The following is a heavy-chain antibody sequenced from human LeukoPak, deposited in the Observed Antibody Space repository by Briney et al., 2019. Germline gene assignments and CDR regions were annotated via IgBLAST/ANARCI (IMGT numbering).Heavy chain of an antibody. CDR1: GGSLSSYY. CDR2: IYYSGST. D-gene: IGHD5-18*01. V-gene: IGHV4-59*01. CDR3: ARVAGYSYGYGIDY. Sequence: PSETLSLTCTVSGGSLSSYYWSWIRQPPGKGLEWIGYIYYSGSTNYNPSLKSRVTISVDTSKNQFSLKLSSVTAADTAVYYCARVAGYSYGYGIDYWGQGTLVTVSS. J-gene: IGHJ4*02.